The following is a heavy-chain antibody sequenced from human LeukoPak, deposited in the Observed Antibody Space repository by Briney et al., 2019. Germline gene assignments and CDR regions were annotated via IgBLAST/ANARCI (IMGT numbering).Heavy chain of an antibody. CDR1: GFTFSSYG. CDR3: AKGTSEWVLTGYYGYYYFDY. J-gene: IGHJ4*02. CDR2: ISGSGGST. Sequence: GGSLRLSCAASGFTFSSYGMSWVRQAPGKGLEWVSAISGSGGSTYYADSVKGRFTISRDNPKNTLYLQMNSLRAEDTAVYYCAKGTSEWVLTGYYGYYYFDYWGQGTLVTVSS. V-gene: IGHV3-23*01. D-gene: IGHD3-9*01.